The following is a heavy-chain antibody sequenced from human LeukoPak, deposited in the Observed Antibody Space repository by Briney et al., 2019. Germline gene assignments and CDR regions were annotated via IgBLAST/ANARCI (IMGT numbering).Heavy chain of an antibody. J-gene: IGHJ4*02. CDR3: AKEYNGYNGVFDY. Sequence: GGSLRLSCAASGCIFSTYSMDWVRQAPGKGLEWVSSITDGGSYIYYADSVKGRFTISRDNAKNSLYLQMNSLRAEDTAVYYCAKEYNGYNGVFDYWGQGTLVTVSS. D-gene: IGHD5-24*01. CDR1: GCIFSTYS. CDR2: ITDGGSYI. V-gene: IGHV3-21*01.